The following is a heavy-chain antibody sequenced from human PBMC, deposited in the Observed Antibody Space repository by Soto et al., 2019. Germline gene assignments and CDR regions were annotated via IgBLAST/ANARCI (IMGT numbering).Heavy chain of an antibody. Sequence: EVQLVESGGGLVQPGRSLRLSCAASGFTFDDYAMHWVRQAPGKGLEWVSGISWNSGSIGYADSVKGRFTISRDNAKNSLYLQMSSLRAEDTALYYCAKAPASSWYPHSWFDPWGQGTLVTVSS. J-gene: IGHJ5*02. V-gene: IGHV3-9*01. CDR1: GFTFDDYA. D-gene: IGHD6-13*01. CDR3: AKAPASSWYPHSWFDP. CDR2: ISWNSGSI.